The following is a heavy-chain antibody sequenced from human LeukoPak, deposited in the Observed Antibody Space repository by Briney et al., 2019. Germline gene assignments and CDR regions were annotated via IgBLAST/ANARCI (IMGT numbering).Heavy chain of an antibody. CDR3: ASYNYYDSSGYYY. Sequence: GGSLRLSCAASGFTFSSYSMNWVRQAPGKGLEWVSSISSSSSYIYYADSVKGRFTISRDNAKSSLYLQMKSLCDEDTAVYYCASYNYYDSSGYYYWGQGTLVTVSS. V-gene: IGHV3-21*01. D-gene: IGHD3-22*01. CDR1: GFTFSSYS. J-gene: IGHJ4*02. CDR2: ISSSSSYI.